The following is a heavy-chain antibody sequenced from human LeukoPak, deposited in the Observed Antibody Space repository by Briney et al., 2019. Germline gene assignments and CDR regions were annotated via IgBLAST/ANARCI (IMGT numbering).Heavy chain of an antibody. V-gene: IGHV4-34*01. D-gene: IGHD6-13*01. CDR2: INHSGST. J-gene: IGHJ6*03. CDR3: ARGMQQLVEYYYYYYMDV. Sequence: SETLSLTCTVSGGSINSYYWNWIRQPPGKGLEWIGEINHSGSTNYNPSLKSRVTISVDTSKNQFSLKLSSVTAADTAVYYCARGMQQLVEYYYYYYMDVWGKGTTVTVSS. CDR1: GGSINSYY.